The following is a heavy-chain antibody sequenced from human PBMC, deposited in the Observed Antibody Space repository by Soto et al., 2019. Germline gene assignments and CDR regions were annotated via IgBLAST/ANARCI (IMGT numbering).Heavy chain of an antibody. D-gene: IGHD3-3*01. CDR1: GGTFSSYA. CDR3: ARGAIFGVVLYYGMDV. Sequence: SVKVSCKASGGTFSSYAISWVRQAPGQGLEWMGGIIPIFGTANYAQKFQDRVTITADESTSTAYMELSSLRSEDTAVYYCARGAIFGVVLYYGMDVWGQGTTVTVSS. V-gene: IGHV1-69*13. J-gene: IGHJ6*02. CDR2: IIPIFGTA.